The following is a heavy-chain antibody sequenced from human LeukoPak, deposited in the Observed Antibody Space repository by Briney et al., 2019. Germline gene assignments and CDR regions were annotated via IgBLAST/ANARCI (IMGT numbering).Heavy chain of an antibody. D-gene: IGHD2-21*01. Sequence: ASVKVSCKASGYTFTSYGISWVRQAPGQGLEWMGWISAYNGNTNYAQKLQGRVTMTTDTSTSTAYMELRSLTSDDTAVYYCAQIAMIPDDASDFWGQGTMVTVSS. V-gene: IGHV1-18*01. CDR2: ISAYNGNT. J-gene: IGHJ3*01. CDR3: AQIAMIPDDASDF. CDR1: GYTFTSYG.